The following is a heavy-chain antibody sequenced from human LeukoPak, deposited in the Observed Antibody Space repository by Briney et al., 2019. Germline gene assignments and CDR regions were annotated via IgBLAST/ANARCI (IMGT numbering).Heavy chain of an antibody. CDR3: AKDGGASGYSYAFDY. J-gene: IGHJ4*02. D-gene: IGHD5-18*01. V-gene: IGHV3-9*01. CDR1: GFSFDDYA. CDR2: ISWNSGSI. Sequence: GGPLRLSCAASGFSFDDYAMHWVRQAPGKGLEWVSGISWNSGSIGYADSVKGRFTISRDNAKNSLYLQMNSLRAEDTALYYCAKDGGASGYSYAFDYWGQGTLVTVSS.